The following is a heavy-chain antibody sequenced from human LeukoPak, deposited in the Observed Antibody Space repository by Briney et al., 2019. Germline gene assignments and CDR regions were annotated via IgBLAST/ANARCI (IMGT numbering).Heavy chain of an antibody. V-gene: IGHV3-23*01. CDR3: AKAPLVGIAAAGGAFFY. CDR1: GFTFASCA. D-gene: IGHD6-13*01. CDR2: ISGNGGST. J-gene: IGHJ4*02. Sequence: GGSLRLSCAASGFTFASCAMSWVRQSPGKGLEWVSAISGNGGSTYYADSVKGRFSISRDNSKNTLYLQMNSLRAEDTALYYCAKAPLVGIAAAGGAFFYWGQGTLVTVSS.